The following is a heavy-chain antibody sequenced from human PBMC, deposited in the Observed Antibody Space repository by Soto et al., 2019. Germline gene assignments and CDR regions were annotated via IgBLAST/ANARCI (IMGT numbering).Heavy chain of an antibody. D-gene: IGHD3-3*01. CDR2: ISGSGGST. CDR1: GFTFSSYA. V-gene: IGHV3-23*01. CDR3: AKDYWKGLRFLEWLLLGDAFDI. Sequence: GGSLRLSCAASGFTFSSYAMSWVRQAPGKGLEWVSAISGSGGSTYYADSVKGRFTISRDNSKNTLYLQMNSLRAEDTAVYYCAKDYWKGLRFLEWLLLGDAFDIWGQGTMVTVSS. J-gene: IGHJ3*02.